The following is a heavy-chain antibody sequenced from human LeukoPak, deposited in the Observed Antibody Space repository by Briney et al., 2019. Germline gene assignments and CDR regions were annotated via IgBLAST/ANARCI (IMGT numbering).Heavy chain of an antibody. CDR2: INPNSGGT. Sequence: ASVKVSCKASGYTFTGYYMHWVRRAPGQGLEWMGWINPNSGGTNYAQKFQGRVTMTRDTSISTAYMELSRLRSDDTAVYYCARGLYYYGSGRIGYYMDVWGKGTTVTVSS. CDR3: ARGLYYYGSGRIGYYMDV. V-gene: IGHV1-2*02. J-gene: IGHJ6*03. CDR1: GYTFTGYY. D-gene: IGHD3-10*01.